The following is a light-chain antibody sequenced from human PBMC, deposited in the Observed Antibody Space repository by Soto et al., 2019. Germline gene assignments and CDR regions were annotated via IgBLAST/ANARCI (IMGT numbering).Light chain of an antibody. V-gene: IGKV3-15*01. J-gene: IGKJ1*01. Sequence: EIVLTQSPGTLSLSPGERATFSCRASQSVSSSYIAWYQQKRGQAPRRLIYGSSTRATGIPARFSGSGSGTEFTLTISSLQSEDFAVYYCQQYNNWPQTFGQGTKVDIK. CDR2: GSS. CDR3: QQYNNWPQT. CDR1: QSVSSSY.